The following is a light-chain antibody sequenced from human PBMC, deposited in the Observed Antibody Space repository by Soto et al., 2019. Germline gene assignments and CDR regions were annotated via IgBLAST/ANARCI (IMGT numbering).Light chain of an antibody. CDR2: EVN. J-gene: IGLJ3*02. Sequence: QSALTQPASVSGSPGQSITISCTGTSSDVGGYNYVSWYQQHPGKAPKLMIYEVNNRPSGVSNRFSGSKSGNTASLTISRLQAEDEADYYCSSYTSTTTLWVFGGGTNDRP. CDR1: SSDVGGYNY. CDR3: SSYTSTTTLWV. V-gene: IGLV2-14*01.